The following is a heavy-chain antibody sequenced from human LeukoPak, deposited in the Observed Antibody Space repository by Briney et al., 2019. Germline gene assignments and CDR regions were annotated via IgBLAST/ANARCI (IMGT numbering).Heavy chain of an antibody. J-gene: IGHJ6*03. CDR1: GASISSGGHY. D-gene: IGHD2-21*01. CDR2: IYYSGST. V-gene: IGHV4-31*03. CDR3: ASAIYYYYMDV. Sequence: PSETLSLTCTVSGASISSGGHYWSWIRQHPGKGLEWIGYIYYSGSTYYNPSLKSRITISLDTSKNHFSLKLSSVTAADTAVYECASAIYYYYMDVWGKGTTVTVSS.